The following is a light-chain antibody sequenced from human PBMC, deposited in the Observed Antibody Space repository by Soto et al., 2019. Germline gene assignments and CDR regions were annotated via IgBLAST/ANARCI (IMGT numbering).Light chain of an antibody. J-gene: IGLJ1*01. CDR3: VSYTDTATPV. CDR2: EVT. CDR1: NTDVGQDKS. V-gene: IGLV2-14*01. Sequence: QSVLTEPSSVSGSRGQSIIISCVGRNTDVGQDKSVSWYQQGPGKAPKLLIFEVTNRPSGVSNRFSGSRSGNTASLTISGLQPDDEGDYFCVSYTDTATPVFGTGTKVTVL.